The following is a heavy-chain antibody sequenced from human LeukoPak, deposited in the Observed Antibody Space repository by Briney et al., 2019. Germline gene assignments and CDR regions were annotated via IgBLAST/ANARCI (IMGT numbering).Heavy chain of an antibody. J-gene: IGHJ4*02. V-gene: IGHV3-11*06. CDR3: AKGEERIETNGPIDY. CDR2: ISNRDSYT. D-gene: IGHD1-26*01. CDR1: GFTFSDYY. Sequence: GGSLRLSCEASGFTFSDYYMSWIRQAPGKGLEWVSYISNRDSYTNYADSVKGRFTISRDNAKNSLYLQMNSLRAEDTAVYYCAKGEERIETNGPIDYWGQGTLVTVSS.